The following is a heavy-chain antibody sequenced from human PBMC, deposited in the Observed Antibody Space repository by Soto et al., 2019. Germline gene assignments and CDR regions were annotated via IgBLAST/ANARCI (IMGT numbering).Heavy chain of an antibody. D-gene: IGHD1-1*01. CDR2: INPDGRTI. J-gene: IGHJ4*02. CDR3: ATAGNCRFDN. V-gene: IGHV3-74*01. CDR1: AFSFSTSW. Sequence: GGSLRLSCAASAFSFSTSWMHWVRQAPGEGLVWVSRINPDGRTINYADSVKGRFTISRDNAKNTLYLQMNILRVEDTAVYFCATAGNCRFDNWGLGTLVTVSS.